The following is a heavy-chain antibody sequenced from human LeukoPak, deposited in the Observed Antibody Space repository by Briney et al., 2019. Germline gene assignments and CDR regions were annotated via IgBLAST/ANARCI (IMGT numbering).Heavy chain of an antibody. CDR1: GYSISSGYY. J-gene: IGHJ4*02. V-gene: IGHV4-38-2*02. D-gene: IGHD1-26*01. CDR3: ARDLGGHFDY. Sequence: SETLSLTCTVSGYSISSGYYWGWIRQPPGKGLEWIGSIYHSGSTYYNPSLKSRVTISVDRSKNQFSLKLSSVTAADTAVYYCARDLGGHFDYWGQGTLVTVSS. CDR2: IYHSGST.